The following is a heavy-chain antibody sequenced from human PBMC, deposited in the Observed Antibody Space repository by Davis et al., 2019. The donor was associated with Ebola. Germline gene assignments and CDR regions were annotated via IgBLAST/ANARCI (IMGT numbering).Heavy chain of an antibody. V-gene: IGHV1-2*06. CDR3: ARDAEVYYDILTETNGMDV. Sequence: ASVKVSCKASGYTFTGYYIHWVRQAPGQGLEWMGRINPYSGGTNYAQKLQGRVTMTTDTSTSTAYMELRSLRSDDTAVYYCARDAEVYYDILTETNGMDVWGKGTTVTVSS. CDR1: GYTFTGYY. J-gene: IGHJ6*04. CDR2: INPYSGGT. D-gene: IGHD3-9*01.